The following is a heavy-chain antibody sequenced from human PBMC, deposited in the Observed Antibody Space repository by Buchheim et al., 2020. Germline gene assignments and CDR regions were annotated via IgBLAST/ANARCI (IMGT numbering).Heavy chain of an antibody. Sequence: EVQLLESGGGLVQPGGSLRLSCAASGFTFSSYAMSWVRQAPGKGLEWVSAISGSGGSTYSADSVKGRFTISRANSKNTLYLQMNSLRAEDTAVYYGAKDLGVSPRYYYYYGTDVWGQGTT. V-gene: IGHV3-23*01. CDR1: GFTFSSYA. D-gene: IGHD2-8*01. CDR2: ISGSGGST. CDR3: AKDLGVSPRYYYYYGTDV. J-gene: IGHJ6*02.